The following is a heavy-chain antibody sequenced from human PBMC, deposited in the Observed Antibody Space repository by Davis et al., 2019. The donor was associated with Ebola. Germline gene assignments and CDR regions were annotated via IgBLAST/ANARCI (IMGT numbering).Heavy chain of an antibody. Sequence: GGSLRLSLATSGRTFRPSGPHWAIATPGKGVEWVGRVRNKENRYSTEYAASVKGRFTISRDDSKNLLYLEMNGLRTEDTAVYYCVTENWYRFESWGQGTLVTVSS. D-gene: IGHD1/OR15-1a*01. V-gene: IGHV3-72*01. CDR1: GRTFRPSG. CDR2: VRNKENRYST. CDR3: VTENWYRFES. J-gene: IGHJ4*02.